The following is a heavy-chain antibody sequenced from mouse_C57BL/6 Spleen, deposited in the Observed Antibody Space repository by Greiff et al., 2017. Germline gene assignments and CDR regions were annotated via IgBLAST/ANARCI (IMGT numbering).Heavy chain of an antibody. CDR1: GFTFSDYY. CDR2: INYDGSST. Sequence: EVQLVESEGGLVQPGSSMKLSCTASGFTFSDYYMAWVRQVPEKGLEWVANINYDGSSTYYLDSLKSRFIISRDNAKNILYLQMSSLKSEDTATYYCAREGRTGTEDYWGQGTSVTVSS. CDR3: AREGRTGTEDY. J-gene: IGHJ4*01. V-gene: IGHV5-16*01. D-gene: IGHD4-1*01.